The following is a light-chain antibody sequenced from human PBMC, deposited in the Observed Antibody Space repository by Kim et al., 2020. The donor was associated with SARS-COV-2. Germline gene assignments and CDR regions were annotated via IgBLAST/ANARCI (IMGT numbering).Light chain of an antibody. J-gene: IGKJ2*01. Sequence: EIVLTQSPGTLSLSPGERATLSCRASQIMTSIYLAWYQHKLVQAPRLLIYGASTSAPGIPDRFSGSGSATDFTLTISRLVPEDFAVYYCHQYGRTRTFGQGTKLEI. V-gene: IGKV3-20*01. CDR2: GAS. CDR1: QIMTSIY. CDR3: HQYGRTRT.